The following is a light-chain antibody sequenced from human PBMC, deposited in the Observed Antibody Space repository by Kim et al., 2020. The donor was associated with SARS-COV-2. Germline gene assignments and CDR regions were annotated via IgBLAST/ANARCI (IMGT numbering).Light chain of an antibody. J-gene: IGKJ1*01. CDR3: QQYGTSPWT. CDR1: QSVRSSY. CDR2: GAS. Sequence: SPGKRATLSCRASQSVRSSYLAWYQQKPGQAPRLVIYGASSRATGIPDKFSGSGSGTDFTLTISWLEPEDFAVYYCQQYGTSPWTFGQGTKVDIK. V-gene: IGKV3-20*01.